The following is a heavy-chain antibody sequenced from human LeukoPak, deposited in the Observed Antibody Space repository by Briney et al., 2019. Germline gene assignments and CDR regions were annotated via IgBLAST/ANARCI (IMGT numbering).Heavy chain of an antibody. J-gene: IGHJ6*02. CDR3: ARDFRGVPSHGMDV. Sequence: GGSLRLSCVASGFTFSSSWMHWVRQAPGKGLVWVSRINTDGSSTTYADSVKGRFTISRDNAKNTLYLQMNSLRAEDTAVYYCARDFRGVPSHGMDVWGQGTTVTVSS. D-gene: IGHD3-10*01. CDR2: INTDGSST. V-gene: IGHV3-74*03. CDR1: GFTFSSSW.